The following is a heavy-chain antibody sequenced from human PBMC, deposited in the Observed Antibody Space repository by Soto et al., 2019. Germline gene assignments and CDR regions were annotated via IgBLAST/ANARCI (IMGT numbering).Heavy chain of an antibody. J-gene: IGHJ4*02. CDR1: GFTFSSYA. CDR2: ISGSGGST. Sequence: GGSLRLSCAASGFTFSSYAMSWVRQAPGKGLEWVSAISGSGGSTYYADSVKGRFTISRDNSKNTLYLQMNSLRAEDTAVYYCAKKRNYYDSSGAILYYFDYWGQGTLVTVSS. V-gene: IGHV3-23*01. D-gene: IGHD3-22*01. CDR3: AKKRNYYDSSGAILYYFDY.